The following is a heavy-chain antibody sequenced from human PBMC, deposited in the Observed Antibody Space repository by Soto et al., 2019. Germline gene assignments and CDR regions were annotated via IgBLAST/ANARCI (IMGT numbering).Heavy chain of an antibody. CDR3: ARDAGVTIYTRDTFDM. CDR2: ISAYNGNT. CDR1: GYTFTSYG. D-gene: IGHD3-10*01. Sequence: EASVKVSCKASGYTFTSYGISWVRQAPGQGLEWMGWISAYNGNTNYAQKLQGRVTMTTDTSTSTAYMELRSLRSDDTAVYYCARDAGVTIYTRDTFDMWGQGTVVTVSS. V-gene: IGHV1-18*01. J-gene: IGHJ3*02.